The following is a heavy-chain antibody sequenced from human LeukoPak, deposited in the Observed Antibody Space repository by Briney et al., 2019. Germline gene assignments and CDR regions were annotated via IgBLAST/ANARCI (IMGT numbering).Heavy chain of an antibody. V-gene: IGHV3-15*01. J-gene: IGHJ3*02. CDR3: ATGFMQAFDI. Sequence: GGSLRLSCAASGFSFSSAWMSWARQAPGKGLEWVGRIRSKTAGGTTEYATPVKGRFIISRDDSINTLYLQMNSLKTDDTGVYFCATGFMQAFDIWGQGTKVILSS. CDR2: IRSKTAGGTT. D-gene: IGHD3-16*01. CDR1: GFSFSSAW.